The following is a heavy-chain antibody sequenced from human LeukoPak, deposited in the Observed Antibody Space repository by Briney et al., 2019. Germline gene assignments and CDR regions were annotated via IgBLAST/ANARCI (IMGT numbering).Heavy chain of an antibody. V-gene: IGHV3-30*18. CDR2: ISYDGSDK. D-gene: IGHD3-10*01. CDR1: GFTFSSCG. CDR3: TKDYNYGYGYYFDY. Sequence: GGSRRLSCAASGFTFSSCGMQWVRQAPGKGLEWVAVISYDGSDKYYADSVKGRFTISRDNSKNTLYLQMNSLRAEDTAVYYCTKDYNYGYGYYFDYWGQGTLVTVSS. J-gene: IGHJ4*02.